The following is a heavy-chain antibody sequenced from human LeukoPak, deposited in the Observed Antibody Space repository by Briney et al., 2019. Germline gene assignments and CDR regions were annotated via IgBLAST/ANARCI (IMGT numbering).Heavy chain of an antibody. J-gene: IGHJ4*02. D-gene: IGHD3-3*01. V-gene: IGHV1-69*05. CDR1: GGTFSSYA. Sequence: GASVKVSCKASGGTFSSYAISWVRQAPGQGLEWMGGIIPIFGTANYAQKFQGRVTITTDESTSTAYMELSSLRSEDTAVYYCARGLYDFWSGYYFDYWGQGTLVTVSS. CDR3: ARGLYDFWSGYYFDY. CDR2: IIPIFGTA.